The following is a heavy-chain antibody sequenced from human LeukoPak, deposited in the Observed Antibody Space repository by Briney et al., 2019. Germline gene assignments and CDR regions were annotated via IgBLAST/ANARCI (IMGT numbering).Heavy chain of an antibody. CDR3: AKEYSGSFH. D-gene: IGHD1-26*01. CDR2: ISWNSGSI. CDR1: GFTFDDYA. J-gene: IGHJ4*02. V-gene: IGHV3-9*01. Sequence: GGSLRLSCAASGFTFDDYAMHWVRQAPGKGLEWVSGISWNSGSIGYADSVKGRFTISRDNAKNPLYLQMNSLRAEDTALYYCAKEYSGSFHWGQGTLVTVSS.